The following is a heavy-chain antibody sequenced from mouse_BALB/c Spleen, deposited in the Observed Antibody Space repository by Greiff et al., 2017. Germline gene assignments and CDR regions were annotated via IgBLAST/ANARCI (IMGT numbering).Heavy chain of an antibody. J-gene: IGHJ3*01. D-gene: IGHD4-1*01. CDR2: IRSKSNNYAT. Sequence: EADGGLVQPKGSLKLSCAASGFTFNTNAMNWVRQTPGKGLEWVARIRSKSNNYATYYADSVKDRFTISRDDSQSMLYLQMNNLKTEDTAMYYCVRNWDFAYWGQGTLVTVSA. V-gene: IGHV10S3*01. CDR1: GFTFNTNA. CDR3: VRNWDFAY.